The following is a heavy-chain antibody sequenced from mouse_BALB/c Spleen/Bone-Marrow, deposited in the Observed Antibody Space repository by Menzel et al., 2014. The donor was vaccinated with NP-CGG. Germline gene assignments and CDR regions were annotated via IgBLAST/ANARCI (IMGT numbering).Heavy chain of an antibody. D-gene: IGHD1-1*01. CDR2: IDPANGNI. CDR3: APYYYGRWFAN. Sequence: VHLQQSGAELVKPGASVKLSCTASGFNIKDTYMNWVKQRPEQGLEWIGRIDPANGNIKYDPKFQGKATITADTSSNTDYLQLSNLTSEDTAVYYCAPYYYGRWFANWGQGTLVTVSA. CDR1: GFNIKDTY. J-gene: IGHJ3*01. V-gene: IGHV14-3*02.